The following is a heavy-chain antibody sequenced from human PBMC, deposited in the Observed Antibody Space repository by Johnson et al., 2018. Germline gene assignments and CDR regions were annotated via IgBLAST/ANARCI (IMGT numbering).Heavy chain of an antibody. J-gene: IGHJ4*01. CDR1: GFIFSDYG. CDR2: ITGGGATT. V-gene: IGHV3-23*04. Sequence: VQLVQSGGDLVQPGGSLRLSCAASGFIFSDYGMSWARQAPGKGLEWVSSITGGGATTYYADPVKARFTISRDNSKNTLVLQMNSLRVEDTAVYYCTKKPTGVGGTNYFQNWVHGTLVTVSS. CDR3: TKKPTGVGGTNYFQN. D-gene: IGHD1-7*01.